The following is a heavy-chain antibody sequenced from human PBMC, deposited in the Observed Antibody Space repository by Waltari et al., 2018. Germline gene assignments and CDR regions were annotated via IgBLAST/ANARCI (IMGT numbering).Heavy chain of an antibody. Sequence: EVQLVESGGGLVQPGGSLRLSCAASGFTVRSNYLSWVRQAPGKGLEWVSVIYSGGSTYYADSVKGRFTISRHNSKNTLDLQMNSLRAEDTAVYYCARDTHCSSTSCFNWYFDLWGRGTLVTVSS. CDR1: GFTVRSNY. J-gene: IGHJ2*01. CDR3: ARDTHCSSTSCFNWYFDL. V-gene: IGHV3-53*04. D-gene: IGHD2-2*01. CDR2: IYSGGST.